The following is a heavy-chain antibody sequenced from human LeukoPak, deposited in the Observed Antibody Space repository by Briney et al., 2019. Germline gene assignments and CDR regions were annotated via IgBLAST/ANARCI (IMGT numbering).Heavy chain of an antibody. V-gene: IGHV1-18*04. Sequence: ASVKVSCKASGYTFTGYYMHWVRQAPGQGLEWMGWISAYNGNTNYAQKLQGRVTMTTDTSTSTAYMELRSLRSDDAAVYYCARGYSSSWAFDYWGQGTLVTVSS. CDR1: GYTFTGYY. J-gene: IGHJ4*02. CDR3: ARGYSSSWAFDY. CDR2: ISAYNGNT. D-gene: IGHD6-13*01.